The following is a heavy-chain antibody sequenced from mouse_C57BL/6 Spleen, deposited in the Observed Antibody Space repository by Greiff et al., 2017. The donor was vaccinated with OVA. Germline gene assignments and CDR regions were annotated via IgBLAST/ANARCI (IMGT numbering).Heavy chain of an antibody. CDR2: ISGGGGNT. D-gene: IGHD2-5*01. Sequence: EVQLVESGGGLVKPGGSLKLSCAASGFTFSSYSMSWVRQTPEKRLEWVATISGGGGNTYYPDSVKGRFTISRDNAKNTLYLQMSSLRSEDTAWYYCAREGTYSNFWYFDVWGTGTTVTVSS. CDR1: GFTFSSYS. CDR3: AREGTYSNFWYFDV. J-gene: IGHJ1*03. V-gene: IGHV5-9*01.